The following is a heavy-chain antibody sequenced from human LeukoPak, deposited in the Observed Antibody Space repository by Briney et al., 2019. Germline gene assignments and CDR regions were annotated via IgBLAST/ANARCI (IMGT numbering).Heavy chain of an antibody. CDR1: GVSISSYY. V-gene: IGHV4-59*01. CDR2: IYYSGST. Sequence: SETLSLTCTVSGVSISSYYWSWIRQPPGKGLEWIVYIYYSGSTNYNPSLKRRVTIRVDTSTTQFSLKLSSVTAADTAVYYCARDGQQWTHWFDPWGQGTLVTVSS. D-gene: IGHD6-19*01. CDR3: ARDGQQWTHWFDP. J-gene: IGHJ5*02.